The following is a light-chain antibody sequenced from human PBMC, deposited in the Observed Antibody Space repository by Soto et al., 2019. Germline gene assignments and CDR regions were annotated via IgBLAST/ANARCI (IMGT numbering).Light chain of an antibody. J-gene: IGLJ2*01. CDR3: SSSAGSGVI. CDR1: ASDVGAYNL. CDR2: KVT. V-gene: IGLV2-8*01. Sequence: QSALTQPPSASGSPGQSVTISCTGTASDVGAYNLVSWYQQHPGKVPKLVIYKVTNRPSGVPDRFSGSKSGNTASLTVSGLQAEDEADYYCSSSAGSGVIFGGGTKLTVL.